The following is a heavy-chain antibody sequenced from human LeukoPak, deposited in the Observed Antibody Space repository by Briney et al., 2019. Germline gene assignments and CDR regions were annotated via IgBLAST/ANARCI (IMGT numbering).Heavy chain of an antibody. Sequence: PGRSLRLSCAASGFTFSNYAMSWVRQAPGKGLEWVSGISGSGGSTYYADSVKGWFSISRDNSNNTLYLQMNSLRAKDTAVYYCAKDWETAMVTSDYWGQGTLVTVSS. V-gene: IGHV3-23*01. J-gene: IGHJ4*02. CDR1: GFTFSNYA. CDR3: AKDWETAMVTSDY. D-gene: IGHD5-18*01. CDR2: ISGSGGST.